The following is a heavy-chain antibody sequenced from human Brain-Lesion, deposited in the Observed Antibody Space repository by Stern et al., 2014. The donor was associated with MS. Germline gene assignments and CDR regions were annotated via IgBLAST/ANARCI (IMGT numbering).Heavy chain of an antibody. CDR2: IHPRGSA. V-gene: IGHV4-61*02. CDR3: ASGYRIFDY. CDR1: GGSISSGSDH. Sequence: QVQLQESGPGLVKPSQTLSLTCNVSGGSISSGSDHWSWLRQPVGKGLQWIGRIHPRGSAYYTPSLKSRVTISTDTSKNQFSLELTSATAADTAIYYCASGYRIFDYWGQGILVTVSS. J-gene: IGHJ4*02. D-gene: IGHD5-18*01.